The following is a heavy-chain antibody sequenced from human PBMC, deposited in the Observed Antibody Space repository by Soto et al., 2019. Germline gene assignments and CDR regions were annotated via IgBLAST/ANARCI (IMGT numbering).Heavy chain of an antibody. CDR2: ISAYNGNT. V-gene: IGHV1-18*04. CDR3: ARGFWSGYYTSGAFDI. J-gene: IGHJ3*02. Sequence: SVKVSCKASGYTFTSYGVSWVRQAPGQGLEWMGWISAYNGNTNYAQKLQGRVTMTTDTSTSTAYMELRSLRSDDTAVYYCARGFWSGYYTSGAFDIWGQGTMVTVSS. CDR1: GYTFTSYG. D-gene: IGHD3-3*01.